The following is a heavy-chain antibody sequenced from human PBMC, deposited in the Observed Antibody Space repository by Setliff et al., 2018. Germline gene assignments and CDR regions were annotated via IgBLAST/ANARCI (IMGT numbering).Heavy chain of an antibody. Sequence: GGSLRLSCAVSGFTFSNYGMHWVRQAPGKGLEWVAVIWSDGSNKYYANSVKGRFTISRDNSKNTLYLLLNNLRGEDTAVYYCAKEEGGIMVRGLFMGPGYLAYFDYWGQGTLVTVSS. CDR3: AKEEGGIMVRGLFMGPGYLAYFDY. V-gene: IGHV3-33*06. CDR2: IWSDGSNK. J-gene: IGHJ4*02. D-gene: IGHD3-10*01. CDR1: GFTFSNYG.